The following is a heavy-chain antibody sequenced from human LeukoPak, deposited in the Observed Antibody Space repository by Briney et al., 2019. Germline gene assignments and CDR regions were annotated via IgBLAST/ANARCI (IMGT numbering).Heavy chain of an antibody. CDR1: GLTFSRSA. V-gene: IGHV3-30*18. J-gene: IGHJ3*02. CDR3: AKGSSTGRWAQLELDAFDI. Sequence: PGRSLRLSCAASGLTFSRSAMHWVRQAPGKGLEWVAVISYDGTNKYYEDSVKGRFTISRDSSKSTLYLQMNSLRAEDTAVYYCAKGSSTGRWAQLELDAFDIWGQGTMVTVSS. CDR2: ISYDGTNK. D-gene: IGHD5-24*01.